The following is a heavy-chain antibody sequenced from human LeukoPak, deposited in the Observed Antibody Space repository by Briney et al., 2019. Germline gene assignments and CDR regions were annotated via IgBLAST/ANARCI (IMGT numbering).Heavy chain of an antibody. V-gene: IGHV3-7*03. CDR2: IKQDGSEK. CDR3: TKDYCGKFCSAV. CDR1: GFTFSSYW. D-gene: IGHD3-9*01. J-gene: IGHJ6*02. Sequence: GGSLRLSCAASGFTFSSYWMSWVRQAPGKGLEWVANIKQDGSEKYYVDSVKGRFTISRDNAKNSLYLQMNSLRAEDTAKYYCTKDYCGKFCSAVWGQGTTVTVSS.